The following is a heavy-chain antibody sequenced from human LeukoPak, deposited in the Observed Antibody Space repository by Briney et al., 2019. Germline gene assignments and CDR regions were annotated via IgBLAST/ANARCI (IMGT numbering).Heavy chain of an antibody. CDR1: GHTFTSYY. Sequence: ASVKVSCKASGHTFTSYYMHWVRQAPGQGLEWMGIINPSGGSTSYAQKFQGRVTMTRDTSTSTVYMELSSLRSEDTAVYYCARDTRPSGSYLSPPGYWGQGTLVTVSS. V-gene: IGHV1-46*01. D-gene: IGHD1-26*01. CDR2: INPSGGST. CDR3: ARDTRPSGSYLSPPGY. J-gene: IGHJ4*02.